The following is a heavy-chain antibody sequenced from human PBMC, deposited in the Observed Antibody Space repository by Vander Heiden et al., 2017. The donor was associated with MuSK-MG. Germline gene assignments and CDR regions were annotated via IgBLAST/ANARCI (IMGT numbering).Heavy chain of an antibody. V-gene: IGHV1-46*01. J-gene: IGHJ4*02. D-gene: IGHD3-16*01. Sequence: QVQVVQSGAEVKKPGASVQVSCKTSGYTFTSYSLHWVRQAPGQGLEWLGMINRSGGRTTYAQKFQGRVTMTRDTPTSTVYMELRTLRSEDTAVYYCARDGTGGQLFDYWGQGTLGTVSS. CDR2: INRSGGRT. CDR1: GYTFTSYS. CDR3: ARDGTGGQLFDY.